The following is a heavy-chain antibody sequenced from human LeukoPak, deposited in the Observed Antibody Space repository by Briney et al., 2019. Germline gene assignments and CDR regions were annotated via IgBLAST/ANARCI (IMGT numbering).Heavy chain of an antibody. CDR2: ISGGGGRT. V-gene: IGHV3-23*01. D-gene: IGHD3-16*01. CDR1: GSTFSSPA. J-gene: IGHJ3*02. Sequence: GGSLRLSCAASGSTFSSPAVSCVRQPPGNGMGSDSAISGGGGRTSYADSVKGRFTITRDNSKNTLYLQMNSLRAEDTAVYYCAKPMTSMINDAFDIWGQGTMVTVSS. CDR3: AKPMTSMINDAFDI.